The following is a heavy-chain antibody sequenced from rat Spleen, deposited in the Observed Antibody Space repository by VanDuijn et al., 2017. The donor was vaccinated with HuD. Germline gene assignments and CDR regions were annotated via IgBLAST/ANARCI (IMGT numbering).Heavy chain of an antibody. D-gene: IGHD1-1*01. CDR2: IIYDGSST. CDR1: GFTFSDYA. CDR3: ARHGTTVVTGWFAY. J-gene: IGHJ3*01. V-gene: IGHV5-17*01. Sequence: EVQLVESGGGLVQPGRSLKLSCAASGFTFSDYAMAWVRQAPKKGLEWVATIIYDGSSTYYRDSVKGRFTISRDNAKSTLYLQMDSLRSEDTATYYCARHGTTVVTGWFAYWGQGTLVTVSS.